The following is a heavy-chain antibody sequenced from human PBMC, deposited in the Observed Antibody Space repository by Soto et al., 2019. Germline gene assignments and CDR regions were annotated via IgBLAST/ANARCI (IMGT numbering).Heavy chain of an antibody. J-gene: IGHJ4*02. CDR2: IYSGGST. Sequence: GGSLRLSCAASGFTVSSNYMSWVRQAPGKGLEWVSVIYSGGSTYYADSVKGRFTISRHKSKNTLYLQMNSLRAEETAVYYCARVSGPNSSGWIVEGYYFDYWGQGTLVTVSS. V-gene: IGHV3-53*04. D-gene: IGHD6-19*01. CDR1: GFTVSSNY. CDR3: ARVSGPNSSGWIVEGYYFDY.